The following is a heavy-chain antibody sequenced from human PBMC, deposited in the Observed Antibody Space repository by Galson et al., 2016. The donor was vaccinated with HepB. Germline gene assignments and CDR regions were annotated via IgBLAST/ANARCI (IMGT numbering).Heavy chain of an antibody. Sequence: SLRLSCAASGFTFRNYAMTWVRQAPGKGLEWVSGVSGSGSKTYYADSVRGRFTISRDNAKNTVSLQMDSLRVEDTALYYCVKGGYRTGWSASWGQGTLVTVSA. CDR2: VSGSGSKT. J-gene: IGHJ4*02. CDR1: GFTFRNYA. D-gene: IGHD6-19*01. CDR3: VKGGYRTGWSAS. V-gene: IGHV3-23*01.